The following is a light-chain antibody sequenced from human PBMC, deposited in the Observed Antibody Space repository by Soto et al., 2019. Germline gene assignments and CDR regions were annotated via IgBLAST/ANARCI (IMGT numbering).Light chain of an antibody. CDR2: YAT. V-gene: IGKV1-39*01. Sequence: DVQMTQSPSSLSASVGDRVTITCRTSQTVTTYLNWYRQRPGEAPNLLISYATTLQTGVPSRFTGSGSGTAFTLTITSLQPEDFATYFCQQSLHTPYTFGQGTRLEI. CDR1: QTVTTY. J-gene: IGKJ2*01. CDR3: QQSLHTPYT.